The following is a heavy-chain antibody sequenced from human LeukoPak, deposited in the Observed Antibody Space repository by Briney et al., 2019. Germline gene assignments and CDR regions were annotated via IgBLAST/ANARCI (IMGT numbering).Heavy chain of an antibody. V-gene: IGHV3-21*01. Sequence: GGSLRLSCAASGFTFSSYSMNWVRQAPGKGLEWVSSISSSSSYIYYADSVKGRFTISRDNAKNSLYLQMNSLRAEDTAVYYCARIGDDYGDYDYWGQGTQVTVSS. CDR2: ISSSSSYI. J-gene: IGHJ4*02. D-gene: IGHD4-17*01. CDR3: ARIGDDYGDYDY. CDR1: GFTFSSYS.